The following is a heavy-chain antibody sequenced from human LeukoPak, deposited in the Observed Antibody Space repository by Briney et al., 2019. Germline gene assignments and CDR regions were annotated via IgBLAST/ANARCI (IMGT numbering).Heavy chain of an antibody. V-gene: IGHV6-1*01. D-gene: IGHD3-22*01. Sequence: SQTLSLTCAISGDSVSSNSAAWNWIRQSPSRGLEWLGRTYYRSKWYNDYAVSVKSRITINPDTSKNQFSLQLNSVTPEDTAVYYCARDQITMIVVESILDYWGQGTLVTVSS. CDR3: ARDQITMIVVESILDY. J-gene: IGHJ4*02. CDR1: GDSVSSNSAA. CDR2: TYYRSKWYN.